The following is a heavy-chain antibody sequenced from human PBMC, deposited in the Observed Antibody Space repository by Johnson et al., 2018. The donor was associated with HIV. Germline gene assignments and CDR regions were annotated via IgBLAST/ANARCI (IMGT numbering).Heavy chain of an antibody. CDR2: ISYDGCNI. Sequence: QVKLVESGGGVVQPGRSLRLSCAASGFTFSSYAMHWVRQAPGKGLEWVAVISYDGCNIYYTDPVTGRFTISRDNSKNTLYLQINRLGAEDTAVYYCARVGKGWLQYAFDIWGQGTMVTVSS. CDR1: GFTFSSYA. D-gene: IGHD5-24*01. V-gene: IGHV3-30*04. CDR3: ARVGKGWLQYAFDI. J-gene: IGHJ3*02.